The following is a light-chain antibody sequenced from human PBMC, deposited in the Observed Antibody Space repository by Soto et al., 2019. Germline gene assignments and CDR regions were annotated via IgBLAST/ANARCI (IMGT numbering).Light chain of an antibody. CDR3: QQSYATVRT. J-gene: IGKJ4*01. Sequence: DIQMTQSPSSLSASVGDRVTITCRASQSITNYLNWYQQKPGKAPKLLIYAASRLQSGVPARFSGSGAETDFTLTITSLQPEDFGIYYCQQSYATVRTFGGGTKVDIK. CDR1: QSITNY. V-gene: IGKV1-39*01. CDR2: AAS.